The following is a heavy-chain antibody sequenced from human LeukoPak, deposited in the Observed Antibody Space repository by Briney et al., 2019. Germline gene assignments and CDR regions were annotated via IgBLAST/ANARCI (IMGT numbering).Heavy chain of an antibody. J-gene: IGHJ6*03. CDR3: ARDNWGGGSLGSYYYYYYMDV. CDR2: ISYDESNK. CDR1: GFTFSTYA. Sequence: GRSLRLSCAASGFTFSTYAMHWVRQAPGKGLEWVAVISYDESNKYYADSVKGRFTISRDNSKNTLYLQMNSLRAEDTAVYYCARDNWGGGSLGSYYYYYYMDVWGKGTTVTVSS. D-gene: IGHD7-27*01. V-gene: IGHV3-30*04.